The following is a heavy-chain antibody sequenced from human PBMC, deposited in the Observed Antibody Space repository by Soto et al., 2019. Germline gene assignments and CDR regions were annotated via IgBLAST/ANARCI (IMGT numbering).Heavy chain of an antibody. Sequence: QVRLEQSGAEVKRPGASVKVSCRAFGYTFTGHYIYWVRQAPGQGLEWMGWINPNSGVKNSAPKFQGLVSMTRDTSINTAYMEVSGLKADDTAVYYCARGSLGLEFWSGFLDWFDPWGQGTLVTVSS. CDR1: GYTFTGHY. J-gene: IGHJ5*02. D-gene: IGHD3-3*01. V-gene: IGHV1-2*04. CDR3: ARGSLGLEFWSGFLDWFDP. CDR2: INPNSGVK.